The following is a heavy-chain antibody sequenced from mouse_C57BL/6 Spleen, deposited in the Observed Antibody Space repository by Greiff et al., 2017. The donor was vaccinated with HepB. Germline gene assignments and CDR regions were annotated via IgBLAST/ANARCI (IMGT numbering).Heavy chain of an antibody. V-gene: IGHV14-2*01. J-gene: IGHJ2*01. CDR3: AYIWLRRFDY. CDR1: GFKIKDYY. D-gene: IGHD2-2*01. Sequence: EVKLMESGAGLLKPGASAKLSCTASGFKIKDYYMNGVKQRTEQGLGWIGRIDPEDGETKYAPKFQGKATITADTSSNTAYLQLSSLTSEDTAVYYCAYIWLRRFDYWGQGTTLTVSS. CDR2: IDPEDGET.